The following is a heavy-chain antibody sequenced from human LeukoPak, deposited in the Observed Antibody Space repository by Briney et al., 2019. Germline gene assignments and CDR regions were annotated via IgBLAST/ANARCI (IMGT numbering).Heavy chain of an antibody. CDR2: ISYDGSNK. CDR3: AKSGGLRGYYYGMDV. J-gene: IGHJ6*02. V-gene: IGHV3-30*18. D-gene: IGHD3-16*01. CDR1: GFTFSSYG. Sequence: GGSLRLSCAASGFTFSSYGMHWVRQAPGKGLEWVAVISYDGSNKYYADSVKGRFTISRDNSKNTLYLQMNSLRAEDTAVYYCAKSGGLRGYYYGMDVWGQGTTVTVSS.